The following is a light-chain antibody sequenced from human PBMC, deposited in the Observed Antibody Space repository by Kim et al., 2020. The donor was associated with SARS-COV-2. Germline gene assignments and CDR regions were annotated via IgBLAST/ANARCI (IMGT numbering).Light chain of an antibody. CDR3: LLSYGDTRV. J-gene: IGLJ3*02. CDR2: QTS. CDR1: TGTVTSGHY. Sequence: PVATVTPTCGSSTGTVTSGHYTCWFQQKPGQAPTTVIYQTSNRPSWTPARFSGSLLGGKAALTLSGAQPEDEADYYCLLSYGDTRVFGGGTQLTVL. V-gene: IGLV7-46*01.